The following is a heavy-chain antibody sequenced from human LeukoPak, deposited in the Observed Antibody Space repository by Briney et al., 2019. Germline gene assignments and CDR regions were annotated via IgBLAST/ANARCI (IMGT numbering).Heavy chain of an antibody. CDR3: ARDPDCSSTSCYEDYYYGMDV. D-gene: IGHD2-2*01. CDR2: INPSGGST. CDR1: GYTFTSYY. J-gene: IGHJ6*04. Sequence: ASVKVSCKASGYTFTSYYMHWVRQAPGQGLEWMGIINPSGGSTSYAQKFQGRVTMTRDTSTSTVYMELSSLRSEGTAVYYCARDPDCSSTSCYEDYYYGMDVWGKGTTVTVSS. V-gene: IGHV1-46*01.